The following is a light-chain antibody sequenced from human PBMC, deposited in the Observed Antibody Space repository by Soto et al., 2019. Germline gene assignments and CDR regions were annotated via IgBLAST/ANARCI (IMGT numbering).Light chain of an antibody. V-gene: IGKV1-39*01. Sequence: DIQMTQSPSSLSASVGERVTITCRASQSINNNLDWYQQKPGKAPKLLISAASTLHGGVPSRFSGSGSGTDFTLTISRLPTEYVATYYCQQNYWTLWTFGQGSKVEIK. J-gene: IGKJ1*01. CDR2: AAS. CDR1: QSINNN. CDR3: QQNYWTLWT.